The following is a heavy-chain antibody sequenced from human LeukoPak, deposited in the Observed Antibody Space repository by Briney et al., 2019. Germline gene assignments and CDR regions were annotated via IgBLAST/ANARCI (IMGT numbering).Heavy chain of an antibody. CDR2: IYYSGST. D-gene: IGHD3-22*01. J-gene: IGHJ4*02. V-gene: IGHV4-61*01. CDR3: ARDLRGYYYDSSGSLDY. Sequence: PSETLSLTCTVSGGSVSSGSYYWSWIRQPPGKELEWIGYIYYSGSTNYNPSLKSRVTISVDTSKNQFSLKLSSVTAADTAVYYCARDLRGYYYDSSGSLDYWGQGTLVTVSS. CDR1: GGSVSSGSYY.